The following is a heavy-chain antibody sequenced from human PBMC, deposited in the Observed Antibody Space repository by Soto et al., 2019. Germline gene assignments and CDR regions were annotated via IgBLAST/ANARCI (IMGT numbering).Heavy chain of an antibody. Sequence: SETLSLTCTVSGGSISSGDYYWSWIRQPPGKGLEWIGYIYYSGSTYYNPSLKSRVTISVDTSKNQFSLKLSSVTAADTAVYYCAPLSVSLSGPYGIHVWGQGTTVTVSS. V-gene: IGHV4-30-4*01. CDR2: IYYSGST. D-gene: IGHD2-15*01. CDR1: GGSISSGDYY. J-gene: IGHJ6*02. CDR3: APLSVSLSGPYGIHV.